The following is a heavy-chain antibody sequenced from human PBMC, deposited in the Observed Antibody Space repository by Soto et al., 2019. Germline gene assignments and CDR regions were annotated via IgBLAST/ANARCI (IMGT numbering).Heavy chain of an antibody. CDR2: ISAYNGNT. CDR3: ARILITLDAFDI. V-gene: IGHV1-18*01. CDR1: GYTFTSYG. D-gene: IGHD3-22*01. Sequence: ASVKVSCKASGYTFTSYGMRWVRQAPGQGLEWMGWISAYNGNTNYAQKLQGRVTMTTDTSTSTAYMELRSLRSDDTAVYYCARILITLDAFDIWGQGTIVTVSS. J-gene: IGHJ3*02.